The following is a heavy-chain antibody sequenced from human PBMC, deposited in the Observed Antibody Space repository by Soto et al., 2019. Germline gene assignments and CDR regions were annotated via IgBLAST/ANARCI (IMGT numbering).Heavy chain of an antibody. Sequence: QVQLVQSGAEVKKPGASVKVSCKASGYTFTSYYMHWVRQAPGQGLEWMGIINPSGGSTSYAQKFQGRVPMTRDTSTSTVYMELSSLRSEDTAVYYCARDNCSGGSCYAPYYYYYYMDVWGKGTTVTVSS. CDR3: ARDNCSGGSCYAPYYYYYYMDV. V-gene: IGHV1-46*03. D-gene: IGHD2-15*01. J-gene: IGHJ6*03. CDR1: GYTFTSYY. CDR2: INPSGGST.